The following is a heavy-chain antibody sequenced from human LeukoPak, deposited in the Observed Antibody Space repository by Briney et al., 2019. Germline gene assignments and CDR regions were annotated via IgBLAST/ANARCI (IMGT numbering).Heavy chain of an antibody. Sequence: GASVKVSCKASGYTFTSYYMHWVRQAPGQGLEWMGIINPSGGSTSYAQKFQGRVTMTRDMSTSTVYMELSSLRSEDTAVYYCARSNGLGATTKDYFDYWGQGTLVTVSS. CDR1: GYTFTSYY. CDR3: ARSNGLGATTKDYFDY. J-gene: IGHJ4*02. D-gene: IGHD1-26*01. CDR2: INPSGGST. V-gene: IGHV1-46*01.